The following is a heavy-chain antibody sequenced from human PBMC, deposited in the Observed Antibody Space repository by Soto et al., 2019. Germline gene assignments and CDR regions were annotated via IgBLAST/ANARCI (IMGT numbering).Heavy chain of an antibody. Sequence: QVHLVQSGAEVKKPGSSVKVSCKASGGTFSSYAISWVRQAPGQGLEWMGRIIPIFDTTNYAQKFQGRVTITADESTSTAYMELSSLRSEDTAVYYCVGYYYNTRGYYHDYWGQGTLVTVSS. D-gene: IGHD3-22*01. CDR3: VGYYYNTRGYYHDY. CDR2: IIPIFDTT. CDR1: GGTFSSYA. V-gene: IGHV1-69*18. J-gene: IGHJ4*02.